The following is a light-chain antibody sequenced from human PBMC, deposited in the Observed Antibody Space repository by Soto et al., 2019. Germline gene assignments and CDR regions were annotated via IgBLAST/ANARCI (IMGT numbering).Light chain of an antibody. CDR1: QSVSSN. V-gene: IGKV3-15*01. J-gene: IGKJ5*01. CDR3: QQTYSTPIT. Sequence: EIVMTQSPATLSVSPGERATLSCRASQSVSSNLAWYQQKPGQAPRLLIYGASTRATGIPARFSGSGSGTDFTLTISSLQPEDFGTYYCQQTYSTPITFGQGTRLE. CDR2: GAS.